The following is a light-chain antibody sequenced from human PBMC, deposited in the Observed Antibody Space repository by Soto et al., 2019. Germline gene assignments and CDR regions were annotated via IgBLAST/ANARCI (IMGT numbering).Light chain of an antibody. J-gene: IGKJ1*01. Sequence: EIVMTQSPATLSVSPGERATLSCRASQSISSNLAWYQQKPGQAPRLLMFRTSSRATGFPARFSGSGSGTEFNLTISSLQSEDFAVYYCQQYGSSRTFGQGTKVEIK. V-gene: IGKV3-15*01. CDR1: QSISSN. CDR2: RTS. CDR3: QQYGSSRT.